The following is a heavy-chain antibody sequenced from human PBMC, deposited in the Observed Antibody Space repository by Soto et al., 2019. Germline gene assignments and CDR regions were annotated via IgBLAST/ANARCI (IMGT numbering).Heavy chain of an antibody. CDR2: IIPILGIA. V-gene: IGHV1-69*02. CDR1: GGTFSSYT. J-gene: IGHJ6*03. CDR3: ASPRLKPYGDYGEDWYYYYYMDV. Sequence: ASVKVSCKASGGTFSSYTISWVRQAPGQGLEWMGRIIPILGIANYAQKFQGRVTITADKSTSTAYMELSSLRSEDTAVYYCASPRLKPYGDYGEDWYYYYYMDVWGKGTTVTVSS. D-gene: IGHD4-17*01.